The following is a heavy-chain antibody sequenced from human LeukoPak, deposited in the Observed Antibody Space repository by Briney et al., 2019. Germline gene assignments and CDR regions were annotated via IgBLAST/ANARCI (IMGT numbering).Heavy chain of an antibody. D-gene: IGHD3-22*01. J-gene: IGHJ4*02. CDR3: ARIARHYYDSSGYPDWV. V-gene: IGHV3-11*01. CDR2: ISSSGSTI. Sequence: GGSLRLSCAASGFTFSDYYMSWIRQAPGKGLEWVSYISSSGSTIYYADSVKGRFTISRDNAKNSLYLQMNSLRAEDTAVYYCARIARHYYDSSGYPDWVWGQGTLVTVSS. CDR1: GFTFSDYY.